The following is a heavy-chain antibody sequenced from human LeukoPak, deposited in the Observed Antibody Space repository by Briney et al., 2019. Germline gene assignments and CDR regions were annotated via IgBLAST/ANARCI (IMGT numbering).Heavy chain of an antibody. J-gene: IGHJ4*02. CDR1: GGSISNSY. Sequence: SETLSLTCIVSGGSISNSYWGWIRQPPGKGLEWIGSIYYSGSTYYNPSLKSRVTISVDTSKNQFSLKLSSVTAADTAVYYCARDPHYFDYWGQGTLVTASS. CDR3: ARDPHYFDY. CDR2: IYYSGST. V-gene: IGHV4-39*07.